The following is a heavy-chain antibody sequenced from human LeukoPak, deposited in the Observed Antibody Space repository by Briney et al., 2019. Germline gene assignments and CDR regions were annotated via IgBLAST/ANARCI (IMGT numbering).Heavy chain of an antibody. D-gene: IGHD1-26*01. CDR2: INSDGSGT. CDR3: ARVKGGSYYGTAEGFDY. J-gene: IGHJ4*02. CDR1: GFTFSSYW. V-gene: IGHV3-74*01. Sequence: GGSLRLSCAASGFTFSSYWMHWVRQGPGKGLVWVSRINSDGSGTTYADSVKGRFAISRDNAKNTLYLQMNSLRAEDSAVYYCARVKGGSYYGTAEGFDYWGQGTLVTVSS.